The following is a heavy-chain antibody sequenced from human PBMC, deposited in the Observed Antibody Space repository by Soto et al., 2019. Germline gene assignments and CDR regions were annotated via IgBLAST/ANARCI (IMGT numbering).Heavy chain of an antibody. V-gene: IGHV3-30-3*01. D-gene: IGHD4-17*01. CDR1: GFTFSSYA. CDR3: ARTLHYGDYKGYNWFDP. Sequence: GGSLRLSCAASGFTFSSYAMHWVRQAPGKGLEWVAVISYDGSNKYYADSVKGRFTISRDNSKNTLYLQMNSLRAEDTAVYYCARTLHYGDYKGYNWFDPWGQGTLVTVSS. CDR2: ISYDGSNK. J-gene: IGHJ5*02.